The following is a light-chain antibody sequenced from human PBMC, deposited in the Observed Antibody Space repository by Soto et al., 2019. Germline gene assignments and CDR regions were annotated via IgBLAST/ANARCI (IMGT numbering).Light chain of an antibody. CDR3: QQYGKT. CDR2: GAS. Sequence: EIVLTQSPGTLSLSPGERATLSCRASQSVSSSYLAWYQQKPGQAPRLLIYGASSRATGIPDRFSGSGSGTDFTLTISRLEPEVFAVYYCQQYGKTFGQGTKLEIK. CDR1: QSVSSSY. J-gene: IGKJ2*01. V-gene: IGKV3-20*01.